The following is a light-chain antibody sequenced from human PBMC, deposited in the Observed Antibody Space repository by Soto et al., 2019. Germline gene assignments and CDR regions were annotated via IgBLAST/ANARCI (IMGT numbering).Light chain of an antibody. V-gene: IGKV3-15*01. J-gene: IGKJ1*01. Sequence: EIVLIQSPATLSLSPGERATLSCRASQRVKTNLAWYQQKVGQAPRLLIYGASTRATGIPVTFSGSASGTEFTLSISRLQSEDSAVYYCQQYNSWLWTFGQGTKVDIK. CDR3: QQYNSWLWT. CDR2: GAS. CDR1: QRVKTN.